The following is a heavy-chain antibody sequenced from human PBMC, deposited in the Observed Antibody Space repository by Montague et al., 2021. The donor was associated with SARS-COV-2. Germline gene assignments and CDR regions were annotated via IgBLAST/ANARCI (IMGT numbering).Heavy chain of an antibody. D-gene: IGHD4-23*01. CDR1: GFTFSSFE. CDR3: AREVPTVVKIDC. V-gene: IGHV3-48*03. J-gene: IGHJ4*02. Sequence: SLRLSCAASGFTFSSFEMNWVRQAPGKGLEWVPYISSSVSPQHYADSVRGRFTITRDNAKNSLYPHMNSLRAEDTAIYYWAREVPTVVKIDCWGQGTLVTVSS. CDR2: ISSSVSPQ.